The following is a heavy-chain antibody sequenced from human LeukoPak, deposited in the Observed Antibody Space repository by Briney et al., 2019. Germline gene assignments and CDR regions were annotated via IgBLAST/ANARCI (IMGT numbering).Heavy chain of an antibody. J-gene: IGHJ5*02. Sequence: PSETLSLTCAVYGGSFSGYYWSWIRQPPGKGLEWIGEINHSGSTNYNPSLKSRVTISVDTSKNQFSLKLSSVTAADTAVYYCATYDVDTWFDPWGQGTLVTVSS. CDR3: ATYDVDTWFDP. CDR2: INHSGST. D-gene: IGHD5-18*01. CDR1: GGSFSGYY. V-gene: IGHV4-34*01.